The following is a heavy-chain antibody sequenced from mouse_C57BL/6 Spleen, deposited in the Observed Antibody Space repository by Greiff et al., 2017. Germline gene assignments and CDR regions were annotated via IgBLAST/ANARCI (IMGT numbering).Heavy chain of an antibody. CDR1: GYTFTSYW. V-gene: IGHV1-69*01. CDR3: ASSGYYGSSPSYYFDY. J-gene: IGHJ2*01. D-gene: IGHD1-1*01. CDR2: IDPSASYT. Sequence: QVQLQQPGAELVMPGASVKLSCKASGYTFTSYWMHWVKQRPGQGLEWIGEIDPSASYTNYNQKFKGKSTLTVDKSSSTAYMQLSSLTSEDSAVYYCASSGYYGSSPSYYFDYWGQGTTLTVSS.